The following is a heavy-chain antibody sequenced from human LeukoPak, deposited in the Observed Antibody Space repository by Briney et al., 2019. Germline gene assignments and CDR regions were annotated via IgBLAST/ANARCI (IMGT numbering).Heavy chain of an antibody. CDR3: ARDFAWGSGGAPIDDNWLDP. J-gene: IGHJ5*02. D-gene: IGHD7-27*01. CDR1: GYIFSNYG. V-gene: IGHV1-18*01. Sequence: ASVKVSCKASGYIFSNYGITWVRQAPGHGLEWMGWISGHSGNTNYAQKFQDRATMTTDTSTSTAYMELRSLRFDDTAVYYCARDFAWGSGGAPIDDNWLDPWGQGILVTVSS. CDR2: ISGHSGNT.